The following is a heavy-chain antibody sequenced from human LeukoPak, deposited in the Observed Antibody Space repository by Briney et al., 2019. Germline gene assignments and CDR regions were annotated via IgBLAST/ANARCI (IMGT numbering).Heavy chain of an antibody. CDR1: GGSFSGYY. D-gene: IGHD3-10*01. J-gene: IGHJ5*02. Sequence: PSETLSLTCAVYGGSFSGYYWSWIRQPPGKGLEWIGYIYYTGSTNYNPSLKSRVTISVDTSKNQFSLKLSSVTAADTAIYYCARGEYFYGSGSYGGDWFDPWGQGTLVTVSS. CDR2: IYYTGST. CDR3: ARGEYFYGSGSYGGDWFDP. V-gene: IGHV4-59*01.